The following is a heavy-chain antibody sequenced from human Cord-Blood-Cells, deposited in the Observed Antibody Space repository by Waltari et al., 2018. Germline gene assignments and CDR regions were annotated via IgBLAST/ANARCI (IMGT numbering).Heavy chain of an antibody. Sequence: QVQLQPWGAGLLKPSETLSLTCAVYGGSFSGYYWSWIRQPPGKGLEWTGEINHSGSTNYNPSLKSRVTISVDTSKNQFSLKLSSVTAADTAVYYCARGNPRSADWGQGTLVTVSS. V-gene: IGHV4-34*01. CDR3: ARGNPRSAD. CDR1: GGSFSGYY. CDR2: INHSGST. J-gene: IGHJ4*02.